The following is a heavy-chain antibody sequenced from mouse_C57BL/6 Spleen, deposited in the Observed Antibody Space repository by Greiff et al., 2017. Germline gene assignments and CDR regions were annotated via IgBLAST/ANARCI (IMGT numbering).Heavy chain of an antibody. D-gene: IGHD1-1*01. CDR2: ISSGGSYT. J-gene: IGHJ1*03. CDR3: ARQEGGFITSVTGRYFDV. V-gene: IGHV5-6*01. CDR1: GFTFSSYG. Sequence: EVQLVESGGDLVKPGGSLKLSCAASGFTFSSYGMSWVRQTPDKRLEWVATISSGGSYTYYPDSVKGRFTISRDNAKNTLYLQMSSLKSEDTAMYYWARQEGGFITSVTGRYFDVWGTGTTVTVAS.